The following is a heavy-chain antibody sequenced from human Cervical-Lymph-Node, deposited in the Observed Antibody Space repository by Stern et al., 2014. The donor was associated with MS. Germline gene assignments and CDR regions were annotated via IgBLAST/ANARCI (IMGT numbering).Heavy chain of an antibody. Sequence: MQLVESGAEVKKPGSSVKVSCKASGGTFSSYAISWVRQAPGQGLEWMGGIIPIFGTANYAQKFQGRVTITADESTSTAYMELSSLRSEDTAVYYCARQPDYDILTGPNWFDPWGQGTLVTVSS. V-gene: IGHV1-69*01. CDR1: GGTFSSYA. D-gene: IGHD3-9*01. CDR2: IIPIFGTA. CDR3: ARQPDYDILTGPNWFDP. J-gene: IGHJ5*02.